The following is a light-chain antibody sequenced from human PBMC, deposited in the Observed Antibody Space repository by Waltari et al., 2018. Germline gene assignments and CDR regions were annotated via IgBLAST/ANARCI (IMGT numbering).Light chain of an antibody. V-gene: IGLV2-14*01. CDR2: EVR. CDR3: SSYTSSSTLV. Sequence: QSALTQPASVSGSPGQSITIPCPGSSNDVGTYNYVSWYQQHPGKAPTLIIFEVRQRPSGVSNRFSASKSGNKASLTISGLQTEDEADYYCSSYTSSSTLVFGGGTKVTVL. J-gene: IGLJ2*01. CDR1: SNDVGTYNY.